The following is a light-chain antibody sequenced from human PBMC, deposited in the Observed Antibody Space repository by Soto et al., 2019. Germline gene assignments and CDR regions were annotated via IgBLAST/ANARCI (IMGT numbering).Light chain of an antibody. J-gene: IGLJ2*01. CDR1: RGYSNYK. CDR3: GADHGSGSNFVYLV. CDR2: VGTGGIVG. V-gene: IGLV9-49*01. Sequence: QAVVTQPPSASASLGASVTLTCTLSRGYSNYKVDWYQQRPGKGPRFVMRVGTGGIVGSKGDGIPDRFSVLGSGLNRYLTIKNIQEEDESDYHCGADHGSGSNFVYLVFGGGTKVTVL.